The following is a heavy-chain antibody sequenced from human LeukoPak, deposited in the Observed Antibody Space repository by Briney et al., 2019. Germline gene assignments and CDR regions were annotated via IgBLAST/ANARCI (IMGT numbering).Heavy chain of an antibody. J-gene: IGHJ4*02. CDR2: ISSSSSYI. V-gene: IGHV3-21*01. CDR3: ARGDEFGGYFTR. Sequence: PGGSLRLSCAASGFTFSSYSMNWVRQAPGKGLEWVSSISSSSSYIYYADSVKGRFTISRDNAKNSLYLQMNSLRAEDTAVYYCARGDEFGGYFTRWGQGTLVTVSS. D-gene: IGHD3-3*01. CDR1: GFTFSSYS.